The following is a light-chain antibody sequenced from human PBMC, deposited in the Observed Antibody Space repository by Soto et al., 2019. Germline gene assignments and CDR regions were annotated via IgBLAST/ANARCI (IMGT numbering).Light chain of an antibody. CDR2: GAS. V-gene: IGKV3-20*01. Sequence: EIVLTQSPGTLSLSPGERATLSCRASQSFSSSYLAWYQQKPGQAPRLLIYGASSRATGIPDRCSGSGDGTDFTLTITRLEPEAFGVYCCQEYGTAISFRQRTRLEI. CDR3: QEYGTAIS. CDR1: QSFSSSY. J-gene: IGKJ5*01.